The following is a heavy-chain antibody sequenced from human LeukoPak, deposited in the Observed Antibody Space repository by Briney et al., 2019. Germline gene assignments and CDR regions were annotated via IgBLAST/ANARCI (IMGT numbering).Heavy chain of an antibody. D-gene: IGHD2-21*02. CDR3: AKDGVVTTANHYYMDV. CDR2: IWYDGNKK. CDR1: GFTFSVYG. Sequence: AGGSLRLSCAASGFTFSVYGMHWVRQAPGKGLEWVAFIWYDGNKKYYADSVKGRFTISRDISKNTLYLQMNSLRSEDTAVYYCAKDGVVTTANHYYMDVWGKGTTVTISS. J-gene: IGHJ6*03. V-gene: IGHV3-30*02.